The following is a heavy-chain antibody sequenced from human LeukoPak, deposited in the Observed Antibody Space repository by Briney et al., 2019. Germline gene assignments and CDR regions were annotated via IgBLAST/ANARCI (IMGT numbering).Heavy chain of an antibody. D-gene: IGHD3-22*01. CDR3: ATGFYDST. CDR1: GFTFSNAW. V-gene: IGHV3-15*07. CDR2: IRSNSDGGTI. J-gene: IGHJ5*02. Sequence: GGSLRLSCATSGFTFSNAWMNWVRQAPGKGLEWVGRIRSNSDGGTIDYAAPVKGRFTLSRDDSKTTLYLQMNSLQTEDTAVYYCATGFYDSTWGQGTLVTVSS.